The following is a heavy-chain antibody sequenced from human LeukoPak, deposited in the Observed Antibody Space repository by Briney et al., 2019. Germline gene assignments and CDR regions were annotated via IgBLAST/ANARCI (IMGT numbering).Heavy chain of an antibody. CDR1: GGSISSYY. D-gene: IGHD3-3*01. CDR2: IYYSGST. J-gene: IGHJ5*02. CDR3: ARGYYDFWSGYPNWFDP. V-gene: IGHV4-59*01. Sequence: PSETLSLTCTVSGGSISSYYWSWIRQPPGKGLEWIGYIYYSGSTNYNPSLKSRVTISVDTSKNQFSLKLSSVTAADTAVYYCARGYYDFWSGYPNWFDPWGQGTLVTVSS.